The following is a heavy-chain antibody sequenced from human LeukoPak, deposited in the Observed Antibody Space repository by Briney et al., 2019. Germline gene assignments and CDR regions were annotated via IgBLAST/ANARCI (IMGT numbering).Heavy chain of an antibody. CDR3: ARGRWFDS. Sequence: SETLSLTSTVSGGSLSSYYWSWICPPPRKRLEWIGHIPYSGSTNYSPSPKSRVTISIATSKKQCSLKFNSVTASVTAIYFFARGRWFDSWGQGTLVTVSS. CDR1: GGSLSSYY. J-gene: IGHJ5*01. CDR2: IPYSGST. V-gene: IGHV4-59*01.